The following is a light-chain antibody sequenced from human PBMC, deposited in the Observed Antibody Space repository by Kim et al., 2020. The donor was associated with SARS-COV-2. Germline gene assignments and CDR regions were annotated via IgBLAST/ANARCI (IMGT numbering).Light chain of an antibody. J-gene: IGKJ2*04. CDR2: AAS. CDR1: QNIGSY. CDR3: QQSYSSPCS. V-gene: IGKV1-39*01. Sequence: DIQMTQSPSSLSAPVGDRVTITCRASQNIGSYTNWYQQKPGKAPNLLIYAASTLQTGVPSKFNGSGSGTDFTLTISSLQPDDFATYYCQQSYSSPCSFGQGTKLEI.